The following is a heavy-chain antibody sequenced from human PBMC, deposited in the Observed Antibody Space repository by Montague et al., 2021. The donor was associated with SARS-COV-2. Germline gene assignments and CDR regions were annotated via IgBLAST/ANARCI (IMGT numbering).Heavy chain of an antibody. CDR1: GGSISRYY. J-gene: IGHJ4*02. CDR3: ARSRENYNILTGYPYYFDY. Sequence: SETLSLTCTVSGGSISRYYWNWIRQPPGKGLEWIAYIYYSGSTNYNPSLKSRVTISVDTSKNQFSLKLSSVTAADTAVYYCARSRENYNILTGYPYYFDYWGQGILVTVSS. D-gene: IGHD3-9*01. CDR2: IYYSGST. V-gene: IGHV4-59*01.